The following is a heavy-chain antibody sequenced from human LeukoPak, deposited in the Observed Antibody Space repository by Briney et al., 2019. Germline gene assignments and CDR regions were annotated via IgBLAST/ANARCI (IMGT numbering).Heavy chain of an antibody. CDR3: ARAQTTVVIRKYYYYGMDV. D-gene: IGHD4-23*01. Sequence: SQTLSLTCTVSGGSISSGGYYWSWIRQHPGKGLEWIGYIYYSGSTYYNPSLKSRVTISVDTSKNQFSLELSSVTAADTAVYYCARAQTTVVIRKYYYYGMDVWGQGTTVTVSS. J-gene: IGHJ6*02. CDR1: GGSISSGGYY. V-gene: IGHV4-31*03. CDR2: IYYSGST.